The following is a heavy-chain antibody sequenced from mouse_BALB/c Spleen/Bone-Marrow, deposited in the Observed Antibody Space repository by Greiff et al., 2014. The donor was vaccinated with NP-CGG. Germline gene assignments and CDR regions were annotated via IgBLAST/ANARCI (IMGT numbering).Heavy chain of an antibody. J-gene: IGHJ2*01. CDR2: INPNNGGT. CDR1: GYTFTTYY. V-gene: IGHV1S81*02. D-gene: IGHD4-1*01. Sequence: QVQLQQSGAELVKPGTSVKLSCKASGYTFTTYYMYWVKQRPGQGLEWIGEINPNNGGTNFKEKFKSKATQTVDKSSSTAYMQLSSLTSEDSAVYYCTRGRTWDFDYWGQGTTLTVSS. CDR3: TRGRTWDFDY.